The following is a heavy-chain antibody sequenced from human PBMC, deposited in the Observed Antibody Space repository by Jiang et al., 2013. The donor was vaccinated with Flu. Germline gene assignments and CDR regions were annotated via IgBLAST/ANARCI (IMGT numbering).Heavy chain of an antibody. V-gene: IGHV4-59*01. CDR2: IYDSGST. CDR3: ARDKIPAYCSSTKTCYYQNWYFDL. Sequence: GPGLVKPSETLSLTCTVSGGSISNYYWSWIRQPPGKGLEWIGYIYDSGSTNYNPSLKSRVTISVDTSKNQFSLKLSSVTAADTAVYYCARDKIPAYCSSTKTCYYQNWYFDLWGRGTLVTVSS. J-gene: IGHJ2*01. CDR1: GGSISNYY. D-gene: IGHD2-2*01.